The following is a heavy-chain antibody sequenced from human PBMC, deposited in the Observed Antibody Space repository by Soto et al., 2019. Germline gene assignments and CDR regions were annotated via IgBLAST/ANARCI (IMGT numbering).Heavy chain of an antibody. CDR1: GFTFSASA. CDR2: IKNKADNYAT. CDR3: VGRGGLLAEAFDV. V-gene: IGHV3-73*01. Sequence: VQLVESGGGLVQPGGSLKLSCAASGFTFSASALHWVRQASGKGLEWVGHIKNKADNYATTYGASMKGRVTVSRDDSKITAYLQMNSLTTEDTAVYYCVGRGGLLAEAFDVWGQGTMVTVSS. J-gene: IGHJ3*01. D-gene: IGHD5-12*01.